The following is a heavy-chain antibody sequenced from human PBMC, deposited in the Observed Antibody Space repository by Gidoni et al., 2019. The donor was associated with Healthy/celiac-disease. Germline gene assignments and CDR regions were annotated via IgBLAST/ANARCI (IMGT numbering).Heavy chain of an antibody. V-gene: IGHV1-69*01. CDR3: ARCALLGMGNMGAFDI. CDR1: GGTFSSYA. J-gene: IGHJ3*02. CDR2: IIPIFGTA. Sequence: QVQLVQSGAEVKKPGSSVKVSCKVSGGTFSSYAISWVRQAPGQGLEWMGGIIPIFGTANYAQKFQGRVTITADESTSTAYMELSSLRSEDTAVYYCARCALLGMGNMGAFDIWGQGTMVTVSS. D-gene: IGHD3-16*01.